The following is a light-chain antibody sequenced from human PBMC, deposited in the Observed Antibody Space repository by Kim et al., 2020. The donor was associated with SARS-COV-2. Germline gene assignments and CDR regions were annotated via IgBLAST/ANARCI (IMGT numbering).Light chain of an antibody. CDR1: QGISRW. CDR3: QQYDRYPVT. CDR2: DAS. J-gene: IGKJ2*01. Sequence: SASVGDRVTITCRASQGISRWLAWYRQRPGEAPELLNFDASSLEGGVPSRFSGSGSGTEFTLTISSLQPDDFATYYCQQYDRYPVTFGQGTKLEI. V-gene: IGKV1-5*01.